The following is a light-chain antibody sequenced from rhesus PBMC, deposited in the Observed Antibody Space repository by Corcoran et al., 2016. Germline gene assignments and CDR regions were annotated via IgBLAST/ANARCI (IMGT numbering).Light chain of an antibody. J-gene: IGKJ2*01. CDR1: QETTNN. CDR2: KAS. V-gene: IGKV1-25*01. CDR3: QHGYGTPLYS. Sequence: DIQMTQSPSSLSASLGDRVTITCQASQETTNNFAWYQQKPGKVPNLLIYKASTLNSGVPSRFSGSGSGTDFTLTISRLKPEDFASYYCQHGYGTPLYSFGQGTKVEIK.